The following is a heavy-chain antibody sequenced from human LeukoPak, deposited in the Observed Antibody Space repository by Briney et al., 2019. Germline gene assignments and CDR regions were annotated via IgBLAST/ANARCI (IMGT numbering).Heavy chain of an antibody. CDR2: ISAYNGNT. Sequence: ASVKVSCKASGYTFISYGISWVRQAPGQGLEWMGWISAYNGNTNYAQKLQGRVTMTTDTSTSTAYMELRSLRSDDTAVYYCAREAYYYDSSGYYPLDYWGQGTLVTVSS. CDR1: GYTFISYG. J-gene: IGHJ4*02. D-gene: IGHD3-22*01. CDR3: AREAYYYDSSGYYPLDY. V-gene: IGHV1-18*01.